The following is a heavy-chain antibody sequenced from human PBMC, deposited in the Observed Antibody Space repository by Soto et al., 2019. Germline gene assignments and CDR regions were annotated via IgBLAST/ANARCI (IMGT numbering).Heavy chain of an antibody. V-gene: IGHV3-11*01. CDR1: GFIFTDYS. Sequence: QVQLVESGGGLVEPGGSLRLSCAASGFIFTDYSMTWIRQAPGKGLEWVSYISNGDETTHYADSVKGRFIVSRDNAKKVLFLQMSGLRVDDTAVYYCAKDRDSYGPLYYFDSWGQGTLVTVSS. J-gene: IGHJ4*02. CDR2: ISNGDETT. CDR3: AKDRDSYGPLYYFDS. D-gene: IGHD5-18*01.